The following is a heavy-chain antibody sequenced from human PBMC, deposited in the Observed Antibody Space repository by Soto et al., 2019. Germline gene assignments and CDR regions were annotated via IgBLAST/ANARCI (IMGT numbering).Heavy chain of an antibody. D-gene: IGHD3-22*01. V-gene: IGHV1-69*01. CDR2: IIPIFGTA. J-gene: IGHJ4*02. CDR3: ATGGNYYESRALAC. Sequence: QVQLVQSVAEVKKPGSSVKVSCKASGDSFSSYAISWVRQAPGHGLEWMGRIIPIFGTANYAQRVEGRVTITADESTSTANMELSRLRSDDTAVYYCATGGNYYESRALACWGQGTLVTVSS. CDR1: GDSFSSYA.